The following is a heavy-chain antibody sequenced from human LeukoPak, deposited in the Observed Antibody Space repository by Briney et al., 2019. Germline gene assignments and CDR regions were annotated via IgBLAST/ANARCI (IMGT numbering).Heavy chain of an antibody. CDR3: ARDGVAGSSDAFDI. CDR1: GYTFIGYY. Sequence: GASVKVSCKAAGYTFIGYYMHWVRQAPGQGLEWMRWIDPYSGGTDFAQRFQGRVSMTLDTSISTAYMELTRLTSDDTAVYYCARDGVAGSSDAFDIWGQGTTVTVSA. V-gene: IGHV1-2*02. J-gene: IGHJ3*02. CDR2: IDPYSGGT. D-gene: IGHD6-19*01.